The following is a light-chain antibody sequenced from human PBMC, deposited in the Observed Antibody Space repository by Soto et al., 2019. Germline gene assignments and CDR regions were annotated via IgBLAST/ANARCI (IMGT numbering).Light chain of an antibody. Sequence: EIVLTQSPATLSLSPGERATLSCRASQSVSSYLAWYQHKPGQAPRLLIYDASNRATGIPDRFSGSGSGTDFTLTISSLEPEDFEAYYCQQRSNWPRTFGQGTKVDI. V-gene: IGKV3-11*01. CDR2: DAS. CDR1: QSVSSY. CDR3: QQRSNWPRT. J-gene: IGKJ1*01.